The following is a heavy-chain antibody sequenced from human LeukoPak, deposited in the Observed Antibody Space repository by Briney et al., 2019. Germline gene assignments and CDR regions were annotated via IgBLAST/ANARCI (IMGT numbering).Heavy chain of an antibody. CDR3: AKEDAPLGGRPDF. Sequence: HPGGSLRPSCAASGFIFSSYGMHWVRQAPGKGLEWVAFIRYDGSKKYYADSVKGRFTISRDNSKSTLYLQMNSLRADDTAVYYCAKEDAPLGGRPDFWGQGTLVTVSS. CDR2: IRYDGSKK. V-gene: IGHV3-30*02. J-gene: IGHJ4*02. D-gene: IGHD3-16*01. CDR1: GFIFSSYG.